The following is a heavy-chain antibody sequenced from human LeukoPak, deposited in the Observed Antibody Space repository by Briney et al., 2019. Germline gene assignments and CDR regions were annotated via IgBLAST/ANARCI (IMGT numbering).Heavy chain of an antibody. CDR1: GLTFSNRA. J-gene: IGHJ4*02. CDR2: ISISGNKI. D-gene: IGHD3-10*01. V-gene: IGHV3-23*01. CDR3: GNELRPNDY. Sequence: PGGSLRLACVVSGLTFSNRAMTWVRQAPGKGLERVSSISISGNKILYADSVKGRFTISRDNSKNTLFLQMNSLQTEDTGVYFCGNELRPNDYWGQGTLVTVS.